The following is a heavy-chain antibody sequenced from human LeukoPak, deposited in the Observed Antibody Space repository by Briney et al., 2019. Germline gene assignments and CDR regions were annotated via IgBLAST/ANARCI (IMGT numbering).Heavy chain of an antibody. CDR1: GFTFSSYS. CDR3: ARDGYYYDSSCYYLEAFDT. J-gene: IGHJ3*02. D-gene: IGHD3-22*01. Sequence: GGSLRLSCAASGFTFSSYSMNWVRQAPGKGLEWVSSISSSSSYIYYADSVKGRFTISRDNAKNSLYLQMNSLRAEDTAVYYCARDGYYYDSSCYYLEAFDTCGQGAMVTVSS. V-gene: IGHV3-21*01. CDR2: ISSSSSYI.